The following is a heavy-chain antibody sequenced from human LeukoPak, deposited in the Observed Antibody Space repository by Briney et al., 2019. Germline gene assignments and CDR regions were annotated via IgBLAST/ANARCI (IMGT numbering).Heavy chain of an antibody. CDR2: IYYRGST. Sequence: SETLSLTCTVSGGSISSYCWSWIRQPPGKGLEWIGYIYYRGSTHYNPSLKSRVPISVDTSTNQFSLKLRSVTAADTSVYYCARPLDYGDYFDYWGQGTPVTVSS. CDR3: ARPLDYGDYFDY. CDR1: GGSISSYC. V-gene: IGHV4-59*08. D-gene: IGHD4-17*01. J-gene: IGHJ4*02.